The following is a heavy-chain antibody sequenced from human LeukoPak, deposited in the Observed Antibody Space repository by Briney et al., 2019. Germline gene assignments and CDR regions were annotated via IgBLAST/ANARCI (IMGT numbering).Heavy chain of an antibody. V-gene: IGHV3-21*01. Sequence: PGGSLRLSCAASGFTFSSYSMNWVRQAPGKGLEWVSLISSSGGYIYYADSVKGRFTISRDNAKNSLSLQMNSLRAEDAAVYYCARGRTYGYFFSPVRIDYWGQGTLVTVSS. CDR1: GFTFSSYS. J-gene: IGHJ4*02. CDR2: ISSSGGYI. CDR3: ARGRTYGYFFSPVRIDY. D-gene: IGHD5-18*01.